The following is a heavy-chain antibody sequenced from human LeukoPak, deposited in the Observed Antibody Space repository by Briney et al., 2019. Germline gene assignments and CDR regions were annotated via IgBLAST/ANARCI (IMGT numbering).Heavy chain of an antibody. CDR2: IFGSGGSA. CDR1: GFTFNNYA. J-gene: IGHJ4*02. V-gene: IGHV3-23*01. D-gene: IGHD3-22*01. CDR3: TKTTTGYSSGQYPGWPADH. Sequence: PRGSLRLSCTASGFTFNNYAMYWVRQAPRKGLEWVAGIFGSGGSAHYADSVKGRFTISRDNSKNTVYLQMDSLRGEDTAVYYCTKTTTGYSSGQYPGWPADHWGQGALVTVSS.